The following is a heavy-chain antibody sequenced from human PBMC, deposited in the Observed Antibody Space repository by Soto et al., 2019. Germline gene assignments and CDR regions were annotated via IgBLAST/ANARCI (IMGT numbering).Heavy chain of an antibody. J-gene: IGHJ4*02. V-gene: IGHV3-33*01. CDR2: IWYDGSNK. D-gene: IGHD6-13*01. CDR3: ASIGEAGTGGGFDY. Sequence: QVQLVESGGGVVQPGRSLRLSCAASGFTFSSYGMHWVRQAPGKGLEWVAVIWYDGSNKYYADSVKGRFTISRDNSKNTAYLQMNSLGAEDTAVYYGASIGEAGTGGGFDYWGQGTLVTVSS. CDR1: GFTFSSYG.